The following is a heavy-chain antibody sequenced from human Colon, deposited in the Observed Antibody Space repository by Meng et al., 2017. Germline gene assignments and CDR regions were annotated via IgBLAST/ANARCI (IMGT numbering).Heavy chain of an antibody. V-gene: IGHV3-21*01. Sequence: EGGLVGGGGGLVEPGGSLRFSCGAFGLIFSSYTMKWVRQAPGKGLEWLSSISSSSSDIYYADSVKGRFTVSRDNAKNSLFLEMSSLSPEDTAMYYCARGYGDFIDFWGQGTLVTVSS. CDR2: ISSSSSDI. J-gene: IGHJ4*02. CDR1: GLIFSSYT. CDR3: ARGYGDFIDF. D-gene: IGHD4-17*01.